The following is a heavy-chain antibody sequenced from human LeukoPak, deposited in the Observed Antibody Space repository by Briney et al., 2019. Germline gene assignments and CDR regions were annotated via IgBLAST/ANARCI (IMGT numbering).Heavy chain of an antibody. CDR1: GFTFSSYA. V-gene: IGHV3-30-3*01. CDR2: ISYDGSNK. CDR3: TTDLTGDYYFDY. Sequence: GGSLRLSCAASGFTFSSYAMHWVRQAPGKGLEWVAVISYDGSNKYYADSVKGRFTISRDNSKNTLYLQMNSLKTEDTAVYYCTTDLTGDYYFDYWGQGTLVTVSS. J-gene: IGHJ4*02. D-gene: IGHD3-9*01.